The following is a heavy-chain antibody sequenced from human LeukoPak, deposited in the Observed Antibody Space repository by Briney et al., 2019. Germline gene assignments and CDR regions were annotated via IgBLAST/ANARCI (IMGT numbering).Heavy chain of an antibody. CDR3: ARLRGLADY. J-gene: IGHJ4*02. V-gene: IGHV4-34*01. Sequence: IPSETLSLTCAVYGGSFSGYYWSWIRQPPGKGLEWIGEINHSGSTNYNPSLKSRVTISVDTSKNQFSLKLSSVTAADTAVYYCARLRGLADYWGQGTLVTVSS. CDR1: GGSFSGYY. CDR2: INHSGST. D-gene: IGHD3-10*01.